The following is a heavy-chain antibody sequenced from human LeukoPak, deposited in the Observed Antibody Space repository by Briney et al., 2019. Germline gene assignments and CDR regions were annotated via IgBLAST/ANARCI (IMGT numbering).Heavy chain of an antibody. CDR1: GYTLTSHD. CDR2: MNPNSGNT. CDR3: ARGRGGGATSRDDY. V-gene: IGHV1-8*03. Sequence: GASVKVSCKASGYTLTSHDINWVRQATGQGLEWMGWMNPNSGNTGYAQKFQGRVTITRNTSISTAYMELSSLRSEDTAVYYCARGRGGGATSRDDYWGQGTLVTVSS. D-gene: IGHD1-26*01. J-gene: IGHJ4*02.